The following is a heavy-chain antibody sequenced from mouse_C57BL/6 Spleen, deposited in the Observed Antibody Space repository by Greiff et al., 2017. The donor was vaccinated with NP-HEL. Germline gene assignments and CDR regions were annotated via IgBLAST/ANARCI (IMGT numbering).Heavy chain of an antibody. Sequence: DVKLQESGPGLVKPSQSLSLTCSVTGYSITSGYYWNWIRQFPGNKLEWMGYISYDGSNNYNPSLKNRISITRDTSKNQFFLKLNSVTTEDTDTYYCARERHYGNFWFAYWGQGTLVTVSA. CDR1: GYSITSGYY. D-gene: IGHD2-1*01. CDR2: ISYDGSN. J-gene: IGHJ3*01. CDR3: ARERHYGNFWFAY. V-gene: IGHV3-6*01.